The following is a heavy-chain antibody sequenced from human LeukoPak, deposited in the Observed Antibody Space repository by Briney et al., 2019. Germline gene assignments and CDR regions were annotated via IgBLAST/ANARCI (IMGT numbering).Heavy chain of an antibody. Sequence: SETLSLTRTVSGGSISNYFWTWIRQPPGKGLEWIWYILYSGSTYYNPSLKSRVIISEDTSKNQFSLTLTSVTAADTALYYCARGQSYFDSSGYYTNPYYFDYWGQGTLVTVSS. D-gene: IGHD3-22*01. V-gene: IGHV4-30-4*08. CDR2: ILYSGST. CDR3: ARGQSYFDSSGYYTNPYYFDY. J-gene: IGHJ4*02. CDR1: GGSISNYF.